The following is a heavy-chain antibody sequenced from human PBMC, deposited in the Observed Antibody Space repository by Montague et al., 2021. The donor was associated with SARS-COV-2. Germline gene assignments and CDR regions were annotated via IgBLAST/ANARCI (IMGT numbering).Heavy chain of an antibody. V-gene: IGHV3-33*08. J-gene: IGHJ6*02. CDR3: AREYSAPRWFGEYNRDGMDV. CDR1: GFTFSSYD. D-gene: IGHD3-10*01. Sequence: SLRLSCAASGFTFSSYDMHWVRQAPGKGLEWVAVIWYDGSNQYYGDSAKGRFTISRDNSKNTLYLQMNSLRAEDTAVYYCAREYSAPRWFGEYNRDGMDVWGQGTTVTVSS. CDR2: IWYDGSNQ.